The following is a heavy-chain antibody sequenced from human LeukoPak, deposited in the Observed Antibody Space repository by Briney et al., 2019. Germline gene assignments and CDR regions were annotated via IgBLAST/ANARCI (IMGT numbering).Heavy chain of an antibody. D-gene: IGHD2-2*01. Sequence: ASVKVSCKASGYTFTSYDINWVRQATGQGLEWMGWMNPNSGNTGYAQKFQGRVTMTRNTSISTAYMELSSLRSEDTAVYYCARASPCTSCYYYYYYMDVWGKGTTVTVSS. CDR3: ARASPCTSCYYYYYYMDV. CDR1: GYTFTSYD. J-gene: IGHJ6*03. V-gene: IGHV1-8*01. CDR2: MNPNSGNT.